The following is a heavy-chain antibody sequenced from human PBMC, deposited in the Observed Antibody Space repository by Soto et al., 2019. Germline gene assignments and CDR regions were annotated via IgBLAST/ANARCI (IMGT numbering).Heavy chain of an antibody. CDR2: IKQDGSEK. J-gene: IGHJ3*02. CDR1: GFTFSSFW. CDR3: ARDPRSAAGTDNAFAI. Sequence: EVQLVESGGGLVQPGGSLRLSCAASGFTFSSFWMSWVRQAPGKGLEWVANIKQDGSEKYYVDSVKGRFAISRDNAKNSLYLQMNSLRAEDTAVYYCARDPRSAAGTDNAFAIWGQGTMVTVSS. D-gene: IGHD6-13*01. V-gene: IGHV3-7*01.